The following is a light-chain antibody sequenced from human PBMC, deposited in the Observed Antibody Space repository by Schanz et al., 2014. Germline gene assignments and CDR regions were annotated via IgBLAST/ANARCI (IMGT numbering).Light chain of an antibody. CDR1: SSGIGGYKY. CDR2: DVT. V-gene: IGLV2-14*03. Sequence: QSALTQPASVSGSPGQSITISCTGTSSGIGGYKYVSWYQQHPGKAPKLVIYDVTHRPSGVSDRFSGSNSGNTASLTISGLQAEDEADYYCSSYTSSSTLVFGGGTKLTVL. CDR3: SSYTSSSTLV. J-gene: IGLJ3*02.